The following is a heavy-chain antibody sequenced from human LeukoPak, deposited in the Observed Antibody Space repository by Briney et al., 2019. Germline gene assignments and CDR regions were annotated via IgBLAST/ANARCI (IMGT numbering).Heavy chain of an antibody. Sequence: PSETLSLTCTVPGGSISSYYWSWIRQPAGKGLEWIGRIYTSGSTNCNPSLKSRVTISVDTSKNQFSLKLSSVTAADTAVYYCAGGTGYSSSWYAYWGQGTLVTVSS. J-gene: IGHJ4*02. V-gene: IGHV4-4*07. CDR2: IYTSGST. D-gene: IGHD6-13*01. CDR3: AGGTGYSSSWYAY. CDR1: GGSISSYY.